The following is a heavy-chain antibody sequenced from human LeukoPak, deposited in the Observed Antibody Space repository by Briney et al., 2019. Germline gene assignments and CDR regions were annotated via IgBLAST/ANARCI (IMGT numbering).Heavy chain of an antibody. CDR2: ISSGGST. CDR1: EFTVSSNY. V-gene: IGHV3-66*02. Sequence: PGGSLRLSCAASEFTVSSNYMSWVRQAPGKGLEWVSVISSGGSTYYADSVKGRFTISRDNSKNTLYLQMNSLRAEDTAVYYCAKDYADPGAAAGTGAFDIWGQGTMVTVSS. CDR3: AKDYADPGAAAGTGAFDI. D-gene: IGHD6-13*01. J-gene: IGHJ3*02.